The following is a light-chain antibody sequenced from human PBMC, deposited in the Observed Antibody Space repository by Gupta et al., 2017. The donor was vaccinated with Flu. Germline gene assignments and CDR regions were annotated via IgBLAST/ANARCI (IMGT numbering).Light chain of an antibody. Sequence: TCSGKKLGDKVVGWYQQRPGQSPVLVIYKDDKRPSGIPERFSGSNSGNTATLTISGTQAMDEADYYCLAWDNNAWVFGGGTKLTVL. CDR2: KDD. CDR1: KLGDKV. J-gene: IGLJ3*02. V-gene: IGLV3-1*01. CDR3: LAWDNNAWV.